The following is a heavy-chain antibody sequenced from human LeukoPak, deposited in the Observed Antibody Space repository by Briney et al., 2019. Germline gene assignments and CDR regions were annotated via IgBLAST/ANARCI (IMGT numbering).Heavy chain of an antibody. CDR2: ISGSGGST. V-gene: IGHV3-23*01. D-gene: IGHD5-18*01. CDR1: GFTFSSYG. Sequence: SGGSLRLSCAASGFTFSSYGMIWVRQAPGKGLEWVSAISGSGGSTYYADSVKGRFTISRDNSKNTLYLQMNSLRAEDTAVYYCAKFARGYSYGYDYFDYWGQGTLVTVSS. CDR3: AKFARGYSYGYDYFDY. J-gene: IGHJ4*02.